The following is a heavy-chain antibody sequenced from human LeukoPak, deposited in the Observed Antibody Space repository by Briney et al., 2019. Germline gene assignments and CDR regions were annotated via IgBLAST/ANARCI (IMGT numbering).Heavy chain of an antibody. CDR1: GGSIRRGSHY. CDR2: IYYSGST. V-gene: IGHV4-39*02. D-gene: IGHD3-22*01. J-gene: IGHJ4*02. CDR3: AKRDDSGGNLVDL. Sequence: SETLSLTCTVSGGSIRRGSHYWAWIRQPPGKGLEWIGSIYYSGSTYYNPSLENRVTISIDTSKNHFSLKLSSLSAADTSVYYCAKRDDSGGNLVDLWGQGTLVTVS.